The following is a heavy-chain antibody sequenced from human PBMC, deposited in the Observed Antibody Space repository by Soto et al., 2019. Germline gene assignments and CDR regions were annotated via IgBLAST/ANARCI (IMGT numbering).Heavy chain of an antibody. CDR3: ARGDREDILVVVGARPGEYGTDI. J-gene: IGHJ6*02. CDR1: GFTFGNQA. V-gene: IGHV3-30-3*01. CDR2: IAHDGSNA. Sequence: QVQLVESGGGVVQPGGSLRLSCAASGFTFGNQAMHWVRQAPGKGLECLAVIAHDGSNAFYRDSVKGRFTVSRDNSKNTLYLYMNSLRSEDTGLYYCARGDREDILVVVGARPGEYGTDIWGQGTTVIVSS. D-gene: IGHD2-15*01.